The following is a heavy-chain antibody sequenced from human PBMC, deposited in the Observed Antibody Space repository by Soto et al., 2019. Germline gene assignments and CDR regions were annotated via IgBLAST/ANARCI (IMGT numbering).Heavy chain of an antibody. CDR2: INAGNGNT. CDR3: AREIAFYQLRTTGFDP. CDR1: GYTFTSYA. V-gene: IGHV1-3*01. Sequence: QVQLVQSGAEVKKPGASLKVSCKASGYTFTSYAMHWVRQAPGQRLEWMGWINAGNGNTKYSQKFQGRVTITRDTSASTAYMELSSLRSEDTAVYYCAREIAFYQLRTTGFDPWGQGTLVTVSS. D-gene: IGHD2-2*01. J-gene: IGHJ5*02.